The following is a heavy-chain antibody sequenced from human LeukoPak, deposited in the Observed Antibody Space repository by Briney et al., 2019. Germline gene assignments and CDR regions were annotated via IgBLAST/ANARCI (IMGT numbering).Heavy chain of an antibody. CDR1: GFTFDGYD. D-gene: IGHD5-12*01. J-gene: IGHJ6*03. Sequence: PGGSLRLSCAASGFTFDGYDRHWVRQAPGKGLEWVCLINRNGGRKYYADTVKGGFTISRDNNKNSLHLQMNNLRPDVTALYYCAKDINGYAYGYDPCYKYFIDFWGKGTPVTVSS. CDR3: AKDINGYAYGYDPCYKYFIDF. CDR2: INRNGGRK. V-gene: IGHV3-43*02.